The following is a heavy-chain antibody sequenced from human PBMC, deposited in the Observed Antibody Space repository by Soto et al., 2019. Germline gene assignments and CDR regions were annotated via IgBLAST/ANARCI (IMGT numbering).Heavy chain of an antibody. CDR3: ARVVAVVRYYYYGMDV. D-gene: IGHD6-19*01. V-gene: IGHV6-1*01. CDR1: GDSVSSNSAA. J-gene: IGHJ6*02. CDR2: TYYRSKWYN. Sequence: SQTLSLTCXISGDSVSSNSAAWNWIRQSPSRGLEWLGRTYYRSKWYNDYAVSVKSRITINPDTSKNQFSLQLNSLTPEDTAVYYCARVVAVVRYYYYGMDVWGQGTTVTVSS.